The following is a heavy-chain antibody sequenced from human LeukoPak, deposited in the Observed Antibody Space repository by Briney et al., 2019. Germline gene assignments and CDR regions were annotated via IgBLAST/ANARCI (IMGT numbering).Heavy chain of an antibody. D-gene: IGHD4-17*01. V-gene: IGHV3-7*03. Sequence: GGSLRLSCAASGFTFSGSAMHWVRQASGKGLEWVAKIKQDESEKYYVDSVKGRFTISRDNAKNSLYLQMNSLRAEDTAVYYCARDGSRGGDNDNWGQGTLVTVSS. CDR1: GFTFSGSA. J-gene: IGHJ4*02. CDR3: ARDGSRGGDNDN. CDR2: IKQDESEK.